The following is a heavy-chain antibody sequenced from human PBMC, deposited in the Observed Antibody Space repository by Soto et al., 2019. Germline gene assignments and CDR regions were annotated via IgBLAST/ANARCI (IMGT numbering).Heavy chain of an antibody. V-gene: IGHV3-23*01. CDR2: VTLSGDYT. CDR3: ARVGYGDLAQ. D-gene: IGHD4-17*01. CDR1: GFSFTSYA. J-gene: IGHJ4*02. Sequence: EVNLLESGGGLLQPRGSLRLSCVASGFSFTSYAMAWVRQAPGMGLEWVCTVTLSGDYTYYADPVKGRFTISRDNSKNTVYLQLSSLRADDTAVYYCARVGYGDLAQWGQGTWVTVSS.